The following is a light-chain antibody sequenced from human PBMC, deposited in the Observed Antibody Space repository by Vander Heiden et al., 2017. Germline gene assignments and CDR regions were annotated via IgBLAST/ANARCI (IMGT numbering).Light chain of an antibody. CDR3: QSYDSSLSGSGV. CDR2: GNS. Sequence: QSVLTQPPSVSGAPGQRVPISCTESSSNIGAGSDVPWYQQLPGTAPKPLIYGNSNRPSGVPDRFSGYKSGTSASLAITGLQAEDEADYYCQSYDSSLSGSGVFGGGTKLTVL. V-gene: IGLV1-40*01. J-gene: IGLJ2*01. CDR1: SSNIGAGSD.